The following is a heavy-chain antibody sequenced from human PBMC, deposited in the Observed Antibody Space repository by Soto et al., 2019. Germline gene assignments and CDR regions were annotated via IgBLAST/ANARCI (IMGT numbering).Heavy chain of an antibody. D-gene: IGHD5-12*01. J-gene: IGHJ3*02. V-gene: IGHV4-39*01. CDR3: ARPRWLQILYAFDI. CDR2: IYYSGST. Sequence: QLQLQESGPGLVKPSETLSLTCTVSGGSISSSSYYWGWIRQPPGKGLEWIGSIYYSGSTYYNPSLKSRVTISVDTSKNQFSLKLSSVTAADTAVYYCARPRWLQILYAFDIWGQGTMVTVSS. CDR1: GGSISSSSYY.